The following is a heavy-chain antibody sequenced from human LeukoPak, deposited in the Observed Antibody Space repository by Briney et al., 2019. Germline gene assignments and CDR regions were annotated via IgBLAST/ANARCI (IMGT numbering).Heavy chain of an antibody. J-gene: IGHJ6*03. CDR3: ARGGDYYDSSRLTDYHYYMNV. D-gene: IGHD3-22*01. Sequence: PSETLSLTCTVSGGSISSYYWSWIRQPPGKGLEWIGYIYYSGSTSYNPSLKSRVTISVDTSKNQFSLKLSSVTAADTAVYYCARGGDYYDSSRLTDYHYYMNVWGKGTTVTVSS. CDR2: IYYSGST. V-gene: IGHV4-59*01. CDR1: GGSISSYY.